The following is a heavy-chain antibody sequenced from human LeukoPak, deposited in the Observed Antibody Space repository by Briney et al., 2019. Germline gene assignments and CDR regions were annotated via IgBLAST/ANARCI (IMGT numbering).Heavy chain of an antibody. CDR1: GFTINNYW. Sequence: GGSLRLSCAASGFTINNYWMTWVRQAPGKGLEWVANIKQDGSEKYYVDSVKGRFTISRDDAENSLYLQMNSLRAEDTAVYYCARGSGSDYWGQGTLVTVSS. J-gene: IGHJ4*02. CDR3: ARGSGSDY. CDR2: IKQDGSEK. V-gene: IGHV3-7*03.